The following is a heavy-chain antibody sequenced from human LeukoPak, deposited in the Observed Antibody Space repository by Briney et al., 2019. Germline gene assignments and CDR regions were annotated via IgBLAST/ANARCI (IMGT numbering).Heavy chain of an antibody. J-gene: IGHJ4*02. CDR3: ARDAGYSSSLRFDY. V-gene: IGHV1-69*04. D-gene: IGHD6-13*01. Sequence: SVKVSCKASGGTFSSYTISWVRQAPGQGLEWMGRIIPILGIANYAQKFQGRVTITADKSTSTAYVELSSLRSEDTAVYYCARDAGYSSSLRFDYWGQGTLVTVSS. CDR2: IIPILGIA. CDR1: GGTFSSYT.